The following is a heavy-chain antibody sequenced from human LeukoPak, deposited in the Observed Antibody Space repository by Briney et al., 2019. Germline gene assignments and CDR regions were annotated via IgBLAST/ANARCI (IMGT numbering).Heavy chain of an antibody. D-gene: IGHD6-19*01. CDR3: VKDSVISGWAARFYFDY. CDR2: INPRTGGT. V-gene: IGHV1-2*02. J-gene: IGHJ4*02. Sequence: ASVKVSCKASGYSLSDYYMHWVRQAPGQGLEWMGWINPRTGGTNYAQKFKDRVTMTRDTSIRIVYMELIRLKSDDTAVYYCVKDSVISGWAARFYFDYWGQGSLVTVSS. CDR1: GYSLSDYY.